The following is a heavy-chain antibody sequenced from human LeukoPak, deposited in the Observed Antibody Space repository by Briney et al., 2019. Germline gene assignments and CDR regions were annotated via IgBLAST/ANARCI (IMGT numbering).Heavy chain of an antibody. D-gene: IGHD1-26*01. CDR3: AKSGSYYRSFDY. CDR2: INHSGST. V-gene: IGHV4-34*01. J-gene: IGHJ4*02. Sequence: NTSETLSLACAVYGGSFSGYYWSWIRQPPGKGLEWIGEINHSGSTNYNPSLKSRVTISVDTSKNQFSLKLSSVTAADTAVYYCAKSGSYYRSFDYWGQGTLVTVSS. CDR1: GGSFSGYY.